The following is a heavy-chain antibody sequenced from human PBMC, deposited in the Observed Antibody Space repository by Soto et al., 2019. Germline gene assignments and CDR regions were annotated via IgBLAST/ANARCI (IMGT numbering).Heavy chain of an antibody. CDR1: GFTVSSNY. CDR2: IYSGGST. Sequence: GGSLRLSCAASGFTVSSNYMSWVRQAPGKGLEWVSVIYSGGSTYYADSVKGRFTISRDNSKNTLYLQMNSLRVGDTAVYYCAREYYYDSSGYYPNWFDPWGQGTLVTVSS. D-gene: IGHD3-22*01. CDR3: AREYYYDSSGYYPNWFDP. V-gene: IGHV3-53*01. J-gene: IGHJ5*02.